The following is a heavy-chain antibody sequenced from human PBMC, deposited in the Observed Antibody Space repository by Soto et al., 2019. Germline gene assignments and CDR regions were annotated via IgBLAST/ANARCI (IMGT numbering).Heavy chain of an antibody. CDR2: ISGSGGNT. Sequence: EVQLLESGGGLVQPGGSLRLSCAASGFTFSRFAMSWVRQAPGKGLEWVSAISGSGGNTYYADSVKGRFTISRDNSKNTLYLQMNSLRAEDTAVYYCAKDGRMTVVVITPSFDYWGQGTLVTVSS. CDR3: AKDGRMTVVVITPSFDY. D-gene: IGHD3-22*01. CDR1: GFTFSRFA. V-gene: IGHV3-23*01. J-gene: IGHJ4*02.